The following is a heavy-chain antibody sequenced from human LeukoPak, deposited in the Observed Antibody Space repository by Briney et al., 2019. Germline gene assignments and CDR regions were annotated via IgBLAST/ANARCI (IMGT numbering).Heavy chain of an antibody. CDR2: IIPIFGTA. CDR3: ARAQKSGSYYNAFDI. V-gene: IGHV1-69*13. J-gene: IGHJ3*02. CDR1: GYTFTSYA. Sequence: SVKVSCKASGYTFTSYAISWVRQAPGQGLEWMGGIIPIFGTANYAQKFQGRVTITADESTSTAYMELSSLRSEDTAVYYCARAQKSGSYYNAFDIWGQGTMVTVSS. D-gene: IGHD1-26*01.